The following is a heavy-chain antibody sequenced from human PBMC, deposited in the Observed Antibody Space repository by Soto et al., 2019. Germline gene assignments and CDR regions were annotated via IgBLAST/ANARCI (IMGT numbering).Heavy chain of an antibody. D-gene: IGHD1-1*01. CDR2: IQQTTVT. CDR1: GGTIGNHY. Sequence: SETLSLTCSASGGTIGNHYWNWVRQTPGKGLEWIGYIQQTTVTNYNPSFNNRITISDDTSKNQFSLKLRSVTPADTAVYYCVRNIWHNFFSLSYFDHWGQGILVTVSS. V-gene: IGHV4-59*11. CDR3: VRNIWHNFFSLSYFDH. J-gene: IGHJ4*01.